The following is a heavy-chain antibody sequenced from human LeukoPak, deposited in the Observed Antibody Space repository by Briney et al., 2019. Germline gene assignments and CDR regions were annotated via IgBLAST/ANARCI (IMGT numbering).Heavy chain of an antibody. V-gene: IGHV3-48*01. Sequence: GGSLRLSCTASGFTFSSYSMNWVRQAPGKGLEWVSYMSSNSGTINYADSVKGRFTISRDNGKNALYLQMNSLRVEDTAVYYCPRIDGDYVHGDYCGQGTLVTVSS. D-gene: IGHD4-17*01. CDR1: GFTFSSYS. J-gene: IGHJ4*02. CDR3: PRIDGDYVHGDY. CDR2: MSSNSGTI.